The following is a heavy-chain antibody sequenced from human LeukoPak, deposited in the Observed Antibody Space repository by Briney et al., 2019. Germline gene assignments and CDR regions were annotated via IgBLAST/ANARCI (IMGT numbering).Heavy chain of an antibody. V-gene: IGHV4-4*02. CDR1: GGSISSSNW. D-gene: IGHD1-26*01. J-gene: IGHJ4*02. CDR2: IYHSGST. CDR3: ARDHSESYSYFDY. Sequence: SETLSLTCAVSGGSISSSNWWSWVRQPPGKGLEWIGEIYHSGSTNYNPSLKSRVTISVDKSKNQFSLKLSSVTAADTAVYYCARDHSESYSYFDYWGQGTLVTVSS.